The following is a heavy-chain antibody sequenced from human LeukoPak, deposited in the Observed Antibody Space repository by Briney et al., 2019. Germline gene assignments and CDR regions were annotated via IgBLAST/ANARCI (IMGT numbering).Heavy chain of an antibody. J-gene: IGHJ4*02. CDR1: GFTFSSYW. CDR2: IRQDGNEK. D-gene: IGHD1-26*01. V-gene: IGHV3-7*03. Sequence: GGSLRLSCAASGFTFSSYWMSWVRQAPGKGLEWVANIRQDGNEKYYVDSVKGRFTISRDNAKNTLYLQMNSLRAEDTAVYYCGRDLGGRSGYWGQGTLVTVSS. CDR3: GRDLGGRSGY.